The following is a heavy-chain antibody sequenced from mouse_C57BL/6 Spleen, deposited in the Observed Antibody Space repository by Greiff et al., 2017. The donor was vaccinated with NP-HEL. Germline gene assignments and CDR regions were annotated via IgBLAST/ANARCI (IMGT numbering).Heavy chain of an antibody. V-gene: IGHV1-9*01. J-gene: IGHJ3*01. CDR2: ILPGSGST. D-gene: IGHD1-1*01. CDR3: ARSSLATVVEGFAY. CDR1: GYTFTGYW. Sequence: VQLVESGAELMKPGASVKLSCKASGYTFTGYWIEWVKQRPGHGLEWIGEILPGSGSTNYNEKFKGKATFTADTSSNTAYMQLSSLTTEDSAIYYCARSSLATVVEGFAYWGQGTLVTVSA.